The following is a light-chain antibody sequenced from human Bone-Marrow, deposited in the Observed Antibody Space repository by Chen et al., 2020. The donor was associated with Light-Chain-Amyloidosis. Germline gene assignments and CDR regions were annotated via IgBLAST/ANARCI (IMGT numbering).Light chain of an antibody. CDR1: NIGSTS. J-gene: IGLJ3*02. V-gene: IGLV3-21*02. CDR3: QVWDRSRDRPV. CDR2: DDS. Sequence: SYVLTQPSSVSVAPGQTATIACGGNNIGSTSVHWYQQTPGQAPLLVVYDDSDRPSGIPERLSGANSGNTATRTISRVEAGDEADDYGQVWDRSRDRPVFGGGTKRTVL.